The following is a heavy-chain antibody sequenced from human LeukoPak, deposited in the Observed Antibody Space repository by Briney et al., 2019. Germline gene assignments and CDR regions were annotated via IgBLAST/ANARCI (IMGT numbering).Heavy chain of an antibody. Sequence: GGSLRLSCAASGFTFSSYSMNWVRQAPGKGLEWVSSISSSSSYIYYADSVKGRFTISRDNAKNSLYLQMNSLRAEDTAVYYCARATYGEAAADYWGQGTLVTVSS. D-gene: IGHD6-13*01. J-gene: IGHJ4*02. CDR1: GFTFSSYS. CDR3: ARATYGEAAADY. V-gene: IGHV3-21*01. CDR2: ISSSSSYI.